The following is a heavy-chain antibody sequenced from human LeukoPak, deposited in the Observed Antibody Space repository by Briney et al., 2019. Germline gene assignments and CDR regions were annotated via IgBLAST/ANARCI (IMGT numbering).Heavy chain of an antibody. J-gene: IGHJ6*02. D-gene: IGHD2-2*01. CDR3: ARIFRSTRAPASYYYYGMDV. CDR1: GGTFSSYA. Sequence: GASVKVSCKASGGTFSSYAISWVRQAPGQGLEWMGGIIPIFGTANHAQKFQGRVTITADESTSTAYMELSSLRSEDTAVYYCARIFRSTRAPASYYYYGMDVWGQGTTVTVSS. V-gene: IGHV1-69*13. CDR2: IIPIFGTA.